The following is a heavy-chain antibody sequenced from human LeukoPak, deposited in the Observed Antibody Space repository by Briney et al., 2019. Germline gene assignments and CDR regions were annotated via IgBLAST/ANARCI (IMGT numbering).Heavy chain of an antibody. D-gene: IGHD3-10*01. V-gene: IGHV4-34*01. Sequence: SETLSLTCAVYGGSFSGYYWSWIRQPPGKGLEWIGEINHSGSTNYNPSLKSRVTISVDTSKNQFSLKLSSVTAAETAVYYCARLGRITMVRGVIPLEFYYHGMDVWGQGTTVTVSS. CDR1: GGSFSGYY. J-gene: IGHJ6*02. CDR3: ARLGRITMVRGVIPLEFYYHGMDV. CDR2: INHSGST.